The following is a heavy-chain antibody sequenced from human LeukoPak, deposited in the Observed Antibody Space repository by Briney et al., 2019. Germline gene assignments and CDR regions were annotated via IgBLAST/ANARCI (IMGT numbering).Heavy chain of an antibody. Sequence: GGSLRLSCAASGFTFSSYAMHWVRQAPGKGLEWVSYISSSGSTIYYADSVKGRFTISRDNAKNSLYLQMNSLRAEDTAVYYCARVPPLYYYYCMDVWGKGTTVTVSS. CDR3: ARVPPLYYYYCMDV. CDR2: ISSSGSTI. J-gene: IGHJ6*03. V-gene: IGHV3-48*04. CDR1: GFTFSSYA.